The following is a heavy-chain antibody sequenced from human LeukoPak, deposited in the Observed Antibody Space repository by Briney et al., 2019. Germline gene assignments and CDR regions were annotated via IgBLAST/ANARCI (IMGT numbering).Heavy chain of an antibody. Sequence: SETLSLTCTVSGGSISSSRNYWGWIRQPPGKGLEWIASIYHSGTTYYNPSLKSRVTIFVDTSDNQFSLKLSPVTAADTAAYYCATGGGIAVAHAWGQGIVVTVSS. D-gene: IGHD6-19*01. CDR2: IYHSGTT. J-gene: IGHJ4*02. V-gene: IGHV4-39*01. CDR3: ATGGGIAVAHA. CDR1: GGSISSSRNY.